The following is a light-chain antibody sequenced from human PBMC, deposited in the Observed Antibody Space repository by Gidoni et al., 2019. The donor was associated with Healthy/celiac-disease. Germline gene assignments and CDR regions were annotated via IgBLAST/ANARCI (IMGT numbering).Light chain of an antibody. CDR3: QQSYSTPYT. J-gene: IGKJ2*01. CDR2: ASS. V-gene: IGKV1-39*01. CDR1: QSISSY. Sequence: DIQMTQSPSSLSASVGDRVTINCRASQSISSYLNWYQQKPGKDPKLLIYASSSLQSGVPSRFSGSGSGTDFTLTISSLQPEDFATYYCQQSYSTPYTFXXXTKLEIK.